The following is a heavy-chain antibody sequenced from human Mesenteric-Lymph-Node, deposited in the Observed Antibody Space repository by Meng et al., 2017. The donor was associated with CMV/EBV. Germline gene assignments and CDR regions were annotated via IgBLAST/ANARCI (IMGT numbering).Heavy chain of an antibody. CDR2: IKLDGSDK. CDR1: GFRFSTYW. J-gene: IGHJ5*02. Sequence: GGSLRLSCAASGFRFSTYWMSWVRQAPGKGLEWVANIKLDGSDKHYVDSVKGRFTISRDNAKNSLYLQMNSLRAEDTAVYYCVREEGVVASRGNRFDPWGPGTLVTVSS. D-gene: IGHD3-3*01. V-gene: IGHV3-7*01. CDR3: VREEGVVASRGNRFDP.